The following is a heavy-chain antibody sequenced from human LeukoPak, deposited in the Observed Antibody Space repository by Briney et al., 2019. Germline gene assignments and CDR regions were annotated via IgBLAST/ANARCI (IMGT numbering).Heavy chain of an antibody. CDR3: AREETRGYSYDGGDFGY. CDR2: ISAYNGNT. J-gene: IGHJ4*02. CDR1: GYTFTSYG. Sequence: ASVKVSCKASGYTFTSYGISWVRQAPGQGLEWMGWISAYNGNTNYAQKLQGRVTMTTDTSTSTAYMELRSLRSDDTAVYYCAREETRGYSYDGGDFGYWGQGTLVTVSS. V-gene: IGHV1-18*01. D-gene: IGHD5-18*01.